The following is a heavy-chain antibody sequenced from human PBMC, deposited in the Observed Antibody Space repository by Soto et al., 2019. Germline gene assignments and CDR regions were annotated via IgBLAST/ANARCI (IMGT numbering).Heavy chain of an antibody. D-gene: IGHD3-22*01. CDR1: GGSFSGYY. V-gene: IGHV4-34*01. CDR3: ARVQEYYDSSGYSYYWYFDL. Sequence: QVQLQQWGAGLLKPSETLSLTCAVYGGSFSGYYWSWIRQPPGKGLEWIGEINHSGSTNYNPSLKSRVTISVDTSKNQFSLKLSSATAADTAVYYCARVQEYYDSSGYSYYWYFDLWGRGTLVTVSS. CDR2: INHSGST. J-gene: IGHJ2*01.